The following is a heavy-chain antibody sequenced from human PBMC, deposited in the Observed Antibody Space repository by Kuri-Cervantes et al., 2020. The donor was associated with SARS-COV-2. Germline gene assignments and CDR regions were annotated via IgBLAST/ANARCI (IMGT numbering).Heavy chain of an antibody. V-gene: IGHV3-30*02. CDR1: GFTFSSYG. Sequence: AGSLRLSCAPSGFTFSSYGMHWVRQAPGRGLEWVAFIRYDGSNKYYADSVKGRFTISRDNSKNTMYLQMNSLRAEDTAVYYCAKLSNWDDAFDIWGQGTMVTDSS. CDR3: AKLSNWDDAFDI. CDR2: IRYDGSNK. J-gene: IGHJ3*02. D-gene: IGHD1-1*01.